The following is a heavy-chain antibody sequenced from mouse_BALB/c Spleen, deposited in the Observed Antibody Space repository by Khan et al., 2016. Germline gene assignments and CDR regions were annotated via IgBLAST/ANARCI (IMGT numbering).Heavy chain of an antibody. J-gene: IGHJ4*01. CDR2: IRSKSNNYAT. D-gene: IGHD2-2*01. CDR1: GFTFSNYW. V-gene: IGHV6-6*02. Sequence: EVKLEESGGGLVKPGGSMKLSCVASGFTFSNYWMNWVRQSPEKGLEWLAEIRSKSNNYATHYAESVKGRFTISRADSKSSVYLQMTNFRAEDIGIYYSTMEKSLGYDGVIYAMDYWGEGTSTTVSS. CDR3: TMEKSLGYDGVIYAMDY.